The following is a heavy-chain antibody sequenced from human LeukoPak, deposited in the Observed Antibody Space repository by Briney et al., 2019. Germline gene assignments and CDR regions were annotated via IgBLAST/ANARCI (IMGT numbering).Heavy chain of an antibody. V-gene: IGHV5-51*01. Sequence: GESLKISCKGSGYSFASYWIGWVRQMPGKGLEWTGIIYPGDSDTRYSPSFQGQVTISADKSITTAYLQWNTLQASDTAIYYFARQDGSALYYFDYWGQGTLVTVSS. J-gene: IGHJ4*02. D-gene: IGHD6-19*01. CDR3: ARQDGSALYYFDY. CDR1: GYSFASYW. CDR2: IYPGDSDT.